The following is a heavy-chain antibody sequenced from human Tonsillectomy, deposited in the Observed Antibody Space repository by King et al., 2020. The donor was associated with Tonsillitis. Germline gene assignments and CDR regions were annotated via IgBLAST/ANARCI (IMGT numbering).Heavy chain of an antibody. V-gene: IGHV3-73*01. J-gene: IGHJ4*02. D-gene: IGHD7-27*01. CDR3: TRSETGVFDY. CDR2: IRSKANSYAT. Sequence: VQLVESGGGLVQPGGSLKLSCAASGFTFSGSAMHWVRQASGKGLEWVGRIRSKANSYATAYAASVKGRFTISRDDSKNTAYLQINSLKTEDTAVYYCTRSETGVFDYWGQGTLVTVSS. CDR1: GFTFSGSA.